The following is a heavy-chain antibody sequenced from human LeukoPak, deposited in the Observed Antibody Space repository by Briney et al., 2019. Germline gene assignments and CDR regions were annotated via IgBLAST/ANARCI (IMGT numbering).Heavy chain of an antibody. CDR3: AKDRYGILTGWAYFDH. CDR2: ISGSGGST. D-gene: IGHD3-9*01. V-gene: IGHV3-23*01. J-gene: IGHJ4*02. Sequence: GGSLRLSCAASGFTFSNYAMSWVRQAPGKGLEWVSVISGSGGSTNYADSVKGRFTISRDNSKNTLYMQMNSLRAEDMAVYYCAKDRYGILTGWAYFDHWGQGTLVTVSS. CDR1: GFTFSNYA.